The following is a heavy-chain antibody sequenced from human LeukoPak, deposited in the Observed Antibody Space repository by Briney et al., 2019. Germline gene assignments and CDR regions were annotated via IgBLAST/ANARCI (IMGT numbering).Heavy chain of an antibody. J-gene: IGHJ4*02. CDR1: GYTFTDYA. CDR2: INTNTGNP. CDR3: ARDSDYGSFDY. D-gene: IGHD4-17*01. Sequence: ASVKVSCKASGYTFTDYAMNWVRQAPGQGLEYMGWINTNTGNPTYAQGFTGRFVFSLDTSVSTAYLQISSLKTEDTAVYFCARDSDYGSFDYWGRGTLVTASS. V-gene: IGHV7-4-1*02.